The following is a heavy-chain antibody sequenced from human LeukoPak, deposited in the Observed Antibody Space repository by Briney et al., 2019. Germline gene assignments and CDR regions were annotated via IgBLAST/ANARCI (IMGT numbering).Heavy chain of an antibody. J-gene: IGHJ4*02. D-gene: IGHD6-13*01. CDR1: GGSISSSSCY. V-gene: IGHV4-39*01. CDR2: FYYSGST. CDR3: ARRLAGTEDY. Sequence: SETLSLTCTVSGGSISSSSCYWGWLRQPPGRGLEWIGSFYYSGSTYYNPSLRSRVTISVDTYKNQFSLRLSSVTATDTAVYYCARRLAGTEDYWGQGTLVTVSS.